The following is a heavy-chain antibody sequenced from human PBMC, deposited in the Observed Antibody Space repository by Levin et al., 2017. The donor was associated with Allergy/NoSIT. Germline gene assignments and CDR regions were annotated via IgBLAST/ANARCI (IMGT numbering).Heavy chain of an antibody. D-gene: IGHD2-15*01. CDR1: GFTFSSYG. J-gene: IGHJ4*02. CDR3: ARGGTLSSQPGSY. CDR2: IWYDGSNK. Sequence: AGGSLRLSCAASGFTFSSYGMHWVRQAPGKGLEWVAVIWYDGSNKYYADSVKGRFTISRDNSKNTLYLQMNSLRAEDTAVYYCARGGTLSSQPGSYWGQGTLVTVSS. V-gene: IGHV3-33*01.